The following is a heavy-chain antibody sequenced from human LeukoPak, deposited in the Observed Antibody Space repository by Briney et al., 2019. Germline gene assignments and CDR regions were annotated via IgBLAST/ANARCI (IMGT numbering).Heavy chain of an antibody. J-gene: IGHJ4*02. Sequence: GGSLRLSCAASGFTFTTYWMHWVRRAPGKGLVWVSGINRDGSTPIYADSVKGRFTISRDNANNTLYLQMNSLRAEDTAVYYCARDFYTGHYWGQGTLVTVSS. CDR3: ARDFYTGHY. CDR2: INRDGSTP. V-gene: IGHV3-74*01. D-gene: IGHD3-16*01. CDR1: GFTFTTYW.